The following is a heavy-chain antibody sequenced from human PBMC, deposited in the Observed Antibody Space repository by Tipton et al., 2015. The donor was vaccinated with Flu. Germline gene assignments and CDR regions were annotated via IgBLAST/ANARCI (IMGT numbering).Heavy chain of an antibody. V-gene: IGHV4-38-2*02. CDR1: GYSISSGYY. CDR2: IYHSGST. J-gene: IGHJ4*02. Sequence: SLTCTVSGYSISSGYYWGWIRQPPGKGPEWIGSIYHSGSTYYNPSLKSRVTISVDTSKNQFSLKLSSVTAADTAVYYCATHDYGDYETDYWGQGTLVTVSS. D-gene: IGHD4-17*01. CDR3: ATHDYGDYETDY.